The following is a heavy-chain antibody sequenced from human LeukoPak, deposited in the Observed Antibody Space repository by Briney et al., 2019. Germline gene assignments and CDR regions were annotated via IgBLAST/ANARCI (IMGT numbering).Heavy chain of an antibody. Sequence: GGSLRLSCAASGFTFSDYYMSWIRQAPGKGLEWVSYISGSGSTIYYADSVKGRFTISRDNAKNSLYLQMNSLRAEDTAVYYCARDLGIVVVITPRMGFDPWGQGTLVTVSS. D-gene: IGHD3-22*01. CDR2: ISGSGSTI. CDR3: ARDLGIVVVITPRMGFDP. V-gene: IGHV3-11*01. J-gene: IGHJ5*02. CDR1: GFTFSDYY.